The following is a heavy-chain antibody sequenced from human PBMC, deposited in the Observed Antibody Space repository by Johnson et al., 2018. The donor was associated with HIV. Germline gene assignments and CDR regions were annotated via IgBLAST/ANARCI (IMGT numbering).Heavy chain of an antibody. V-gene: IGHV3-30*04. Sequence: QVQLVESGGGVVQPGRSLRLSCAASGFVFNNYALHWVRQAPGQGLEWVAVISYDGSNKYYADSVKGRFTISRDNSKNTLYLQMNSLRAEDTAVYYCARAHDAFDIWGQGTMVTVSS. CDR2: ISYDGSNK. J-gene: IGHJ3*02. CDR1: GFVFNNYA. CDR3: ARAHDAFDI.